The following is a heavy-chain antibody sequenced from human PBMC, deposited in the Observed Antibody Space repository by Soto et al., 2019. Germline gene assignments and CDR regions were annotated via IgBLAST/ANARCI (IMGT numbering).Heavy chain of an antibody. V-gene: IGHV3-66*01. CDR1: GFTVSSNH. CDR2: IYSGGST. J-gene: IGHJ4*02. CDR3: ARDVNFDY. Sequence: GGSLRLSCAASGFTVSSNHMSWVRQAPGKGLEWVSLIYSGGSTYYADSVKGRFTIYRDNSKNTLYLQMNSLRADDTAVYYCARDVNFDYWGQGTLVPVSS.